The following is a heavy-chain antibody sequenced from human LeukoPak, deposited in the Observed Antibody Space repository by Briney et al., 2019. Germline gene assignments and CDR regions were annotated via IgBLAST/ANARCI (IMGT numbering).Heavy chain of an antibody. Sequence: GGSLRLSCAASGFRFSDYYMSWIRQAPGKGLEWISYITSSSSYTIYADSVKGRFTISRDNAKNSLYLQMNSLRAEDTAVYYCAKLDGITGLDYWGQGTLVTVSS. V-gene: IGHV3-11*06. J-gene: IGHJ4*02. D-gene: IGHD1-14*01. CDR3: AKLDGITGLDY. CDR1: GFRFSDYY. CDR2: ITSSSSYT.